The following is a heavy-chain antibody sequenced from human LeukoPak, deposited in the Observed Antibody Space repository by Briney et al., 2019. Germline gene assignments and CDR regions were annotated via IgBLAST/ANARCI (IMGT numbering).Heavy chain of an antibody. CDR1: GYTFTGYY. D-gene: IGHD2-2*01. CDR3: ARDAVVVPAAMLLDY. J-gene: IGHJ4*02. V-gene: IGHV1-2*02. CDR2: INPNSGGT. Sequence: ASVKVSCKASGYTFTGYYMHWVRQAPGQGLEWMGWINPNSGGTNYAQKFQGRVTMTRDTSISTAYMELSRLRSDDTAVYYCARDAVVVPAAMLLDYWGQGILVTVSS.